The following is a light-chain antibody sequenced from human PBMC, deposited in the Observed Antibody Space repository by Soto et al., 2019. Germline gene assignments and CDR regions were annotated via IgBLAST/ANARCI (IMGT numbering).Light chain of an antibody. Sequence: EIVFTQSPSTLSLSPGARATLSCRASQSVSNNYVAWYQQKSGQVPRLLIYGASSRATAIPDRFSGSGSGTDFTLTISRLEPEDFAVYYCQQYGETPWTFGQGTKVDI. CDR1: QSVSNNY. CDR3: QQYGETPWT. V-gene: IGKV3-20*01. CDR2: GAS. J-gene: IGKJ1*01.